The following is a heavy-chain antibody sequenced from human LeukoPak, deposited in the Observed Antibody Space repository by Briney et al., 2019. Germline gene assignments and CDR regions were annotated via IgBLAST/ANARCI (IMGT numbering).Heavy chain of an antibody. D-gene: IGHD3-10*01. CDR1: GGSISSSSYY. CDR3: ARDRGVIKGNWFDP. CDR2: IYYSGST. J-gene: IGHJ5*02. Sequence: PSETLSLTCTVSGGSISSSSYYWGWIRQPSGKGLEWIGSIYYSGSTYYNPSLKSRVTISVDTSKNQFSLKLSSVTAADTAVYYCARDRGVIKGNWFDPWGQGTLVTVSS. V-gene: IGHV4-39*07.